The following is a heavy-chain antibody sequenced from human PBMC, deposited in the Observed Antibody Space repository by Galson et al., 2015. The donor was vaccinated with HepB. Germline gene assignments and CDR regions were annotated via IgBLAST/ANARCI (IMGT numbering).Heavy chain of an antibody. D-gene: IGHD2-15*01. Sequence: SLRLSCAASGFTFTSHGMHWVRQAPGKGLEWVAVISYDGSKADYAQSVKGRFTISRDNSENMVYLQMNSLRGEDTAVYYCAKDDEVGGAGSLFDKWGQGTLVTVSS. V-gene: IGHV3-30*18. CDR3: AKDDEVGGAGSLFDK. J-gene: IGHJ4*02. CDR1: GFTFTSHG. CDR2: ISYDGSKA.